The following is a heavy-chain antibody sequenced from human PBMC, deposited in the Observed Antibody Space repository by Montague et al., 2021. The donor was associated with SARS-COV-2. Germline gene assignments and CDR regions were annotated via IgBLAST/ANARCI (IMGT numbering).Heavy chain of an antibody. CDR3: AREYYFGMDV. Sequence: SLRLSCAASGFTFSGYNMDWVRQAPVKGLEWVALIRIKAYSYTIXYAXSVKGRFTISRADSQNSLYLQMNSLKTDDTAVYYCAREYYFGMDVWGQGTAVTVSS. J-gene: IGHJ6*02. CDR1: GFTFSGYN. CDR2: IRIKAYSYTI. V-gene: IGHV3-72*01.